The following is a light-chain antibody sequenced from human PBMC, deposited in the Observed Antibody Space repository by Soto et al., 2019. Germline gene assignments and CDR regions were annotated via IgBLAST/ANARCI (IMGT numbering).Light chain of an antibody. CDR2: DAS. J-gene: IGKJ2*01. CDR1: QSVSSY. Sequence: EIVLTQSPATLSLSPGERATLSCRASQSVSSYLAWYQQKPGQAPRLLIYDASNRATGIPARFSGSGSGTDFTLTLSSLEPEYFAVYYCQQRSNWLYTFGQGPKLEIK. CDR3: QQRSNWLYT. V-gene: IGKV3-11*01.